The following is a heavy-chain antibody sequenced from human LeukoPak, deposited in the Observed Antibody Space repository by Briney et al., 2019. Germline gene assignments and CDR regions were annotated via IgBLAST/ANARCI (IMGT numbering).Heavy chain of an antibody. CDR2: INHSGST. Sequence: SETLSLTCAVYGGSFSGYYWSWIRQPPGKGLEWIGEINHSGSTNYNPSLKSRATISVDTSKNQFSLKLSSVTAADTAVYYCARVCYGSGSYYTARFTTYFDYWGQGTLVTVSS. D-gene: IGHD3-10*01. CDR1: GGSFSGYY. V-gene: IGHV4-34*01. J-gene: IGHJ4*02. CDR3: ARVCYGSGSYYTARFTTYFDY.